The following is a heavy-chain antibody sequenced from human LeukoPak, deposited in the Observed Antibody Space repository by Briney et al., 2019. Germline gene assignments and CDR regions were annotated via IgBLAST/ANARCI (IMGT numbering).Heavy chain of an antibody. CDR1: GFTVSSNY. J-gene: IGHJ4*02. D-gene: IGHD5-18*01. V-gene: IGHV3-66*04. CDR3: ARRGHGYGSPFDY. Sequence: GGSLRLSCAASGFTVSSNYMNWVRQAPGKGLEWVSMIYPDGNTFYTNSVKGRFTISRDNSKNTLELQMSSLRAEDTAVYYCARRGHGYGSPFDYWGQGTLVTVSS. CDR2: IYPDGNT.